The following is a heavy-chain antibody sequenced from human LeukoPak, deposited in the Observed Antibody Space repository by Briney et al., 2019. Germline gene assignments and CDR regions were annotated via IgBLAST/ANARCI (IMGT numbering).Heavy chain of an antibody. CDR3: AKHYYDTNGYWPDY. Sequence: GGSLRLSCAASGFTFSTYSMNWVRQAPGKGLEWVANLKQDGSEKYYVDSVRGRFTISRDNAKSSLYLQMNSLRAEDTAVYYCAKHYYDTNGYWPDYWGQGTLVTVSS. CDR1: GFTFSTYS. V-gene: IGHV3-7*01. D-gene: IGHD3-22*01. J-gene: IGHJ4*02. CDR2: LKQDGSEK.